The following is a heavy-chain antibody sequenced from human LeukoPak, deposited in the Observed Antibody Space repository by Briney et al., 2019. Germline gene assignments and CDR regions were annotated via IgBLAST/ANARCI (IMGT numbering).Heavy chain of an antibody. Sequence: SETLSLTCTVSGGSISSSSYYWGWIHQPPGKGLEWIGHIYYSGNTYYNPSLKSRVIISVDTSKNQFSLKLSSVTAAATAVYYCARCNFAVENAEFDYWGQGTLVTVSS. CDR2: IYYSGNT. D-gene: IGHD2-21*01. V-gene: IGHV4-39*01. CDR3: ARCNFAVENAEFDY. J-gene: IGHJ4*02. CDR1: GGSISSSSYY.